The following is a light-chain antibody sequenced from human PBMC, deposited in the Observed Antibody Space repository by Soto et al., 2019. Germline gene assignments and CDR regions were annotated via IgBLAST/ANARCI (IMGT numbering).Light chain of an antibody. CDR2: VAS. V-gene: IGKV1-9*01. Sequence: IQMTQFPSSLSASLGDRVTITCRATQGISSFLAWYQQKPGKAPKLLIYVASSLQSGAPSRFSGSGSGTEFTLTISSLQPDDFAVYYCQQYCSSPRTFGQGTKVDIK. J-gene: IGKJ1*01. CDR3: QQYCSSPRT. CDR1: QGISSF.